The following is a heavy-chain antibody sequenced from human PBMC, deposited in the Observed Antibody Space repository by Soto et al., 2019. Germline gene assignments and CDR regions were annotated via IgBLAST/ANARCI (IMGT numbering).Heavy chain of an antibody. CDR1: GYTFTSYG. D-gene: IGHD1-7*01. Sequence: ASVKVSCKASGYTFTSYGISWVRQAPGQGLEWMGWISAYNGSTNYAQKLQGRVTMTTDTSTSTAYMELRSLRSDDTAVYYCAVELELRRFDYWGQGTQVTVSS. J-gene: IGHJ4*02. V-gene: IGHV1-18*01. CDR2: ISAYNGST. CDR3: AVELELRRFDY.